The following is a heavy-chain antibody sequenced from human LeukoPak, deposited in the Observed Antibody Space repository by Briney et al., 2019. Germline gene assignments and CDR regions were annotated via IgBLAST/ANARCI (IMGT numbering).Heavy chain of an antibody. J-gene: IGHJ4*02. CDR2: ISSGAGST. CDR1: GFTFSTFG. Sequence: GGSLRLSCAASGFTFSTFGMSWVRQVPGKGLEWVSSISSGAGSTYYADSVKGRFTISRDNSKNTLYLQMNSLRAEDTAVYYCARATHYYESSGYDYWGQGTLVTVSS. D-gene: IGHD3-22*01. CDR3: ARATHYYESSGYDY. V-gene: IGHV3-23*01.